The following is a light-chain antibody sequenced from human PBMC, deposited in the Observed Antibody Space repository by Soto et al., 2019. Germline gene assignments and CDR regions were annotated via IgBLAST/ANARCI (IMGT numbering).Light chain of an antibody. Sequence: QSVLTQPASVSGSPGQSITISCTGTSSDVGGYRYVSWYQHHPGKAPKLIIYEVTHRPSGVSNRFSGSKSGNTASLTISGLQAEDDADYYCSSYTSRNTLVFGTGTKLTVL. CDR1: SSDVGGYRY. CDR3: SSYTSRNTLV. J-gene: IGLJ1*01. CDR2: EVT. V-gene: IGLV2-14*01.